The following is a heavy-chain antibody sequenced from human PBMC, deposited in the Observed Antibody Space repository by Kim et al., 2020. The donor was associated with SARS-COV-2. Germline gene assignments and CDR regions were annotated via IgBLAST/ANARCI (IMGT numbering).Heavy chain of an antibody. J-gene: IGHJ3*02. V-gene: IGHV1-24*01. D-gene: IGHD2-2*01. CDR1: GYTLTELS. Sequence: ASVKVSCKVSGYTLTELSMHWVRQAPGKGLEWMGGFDPEDGETIYAQKFQGRVTMTEDTSTDTAYMELSSLRSEDTAVYYCATETWRSGVPAAINLDYYESRADAFDIWGQGTMVTVSS. CDR2: FDPEDGET. CDR3: ATETWRSGVPAAINLDYYESRADAFDI.